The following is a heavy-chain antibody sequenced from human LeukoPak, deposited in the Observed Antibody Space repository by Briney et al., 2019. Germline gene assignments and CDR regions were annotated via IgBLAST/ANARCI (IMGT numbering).Heavy chain of an antibody. V-gene: IGHV3-21*01. CDR3: ARARKVVVVAGWGAPDY. J-gene: IGHJ4*02. CDR2: ISSSSSYI. Sequence: PGGSLRLSCAASGFTFSSYSMNWVRQAPGKGLEWVSSISSSSSYIYYADSGKGRFTISRDNAKNSLYLQMNSLRAEDTAVYYCARARKVVVVAGWGAPDYWGQGTLVTVSS. CDR1: GFTFSSYS. D-gene: IGHD2-15*01.